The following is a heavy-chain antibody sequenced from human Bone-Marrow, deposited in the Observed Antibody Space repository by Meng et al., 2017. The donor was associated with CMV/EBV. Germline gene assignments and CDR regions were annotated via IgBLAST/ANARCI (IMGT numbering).Heavy chain of an antibody. V-gene: IGHV1-18*01. CDR1: GYTFTSYG. J-gene: IGHJ6*02. D-gene: IGHD1-26*01. CDR3: ARDRSGSYRYYYYGMDV. Sequence: ASVKVSCKASGYTFTSYGISWVRQAPGQGLEWMGWISAYNGNTNYAQKLQGRVTMTTDTSTSTAYMELRSLRSDDTAVYYCARDRSGSYRYYYYGMDVWGQGTTVTVYS. CDR2: ISAYNGNT.